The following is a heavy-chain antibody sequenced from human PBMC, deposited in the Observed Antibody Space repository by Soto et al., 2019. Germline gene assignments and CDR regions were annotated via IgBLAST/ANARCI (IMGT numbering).Heavy chain of an antibody. J-gene: IGHJ6*02. D-gene: IGHD5-18*01. Sequence: QVQLVESGGGVVQPGRSLRLSCAASGFTFSTYAMHWVRQAPGKGLEWLAVISYDGTNKYYADSVRGRFTISRDNSKNTLFLQMNSLRAEDTAVYYCAKDGGGYNYGYVMLDKYYYGMDVWGQGTTVTVSS. V-gene: IGHV3-30-3*01. CDR2: ISYDGTNK. CDR1: GFTFSTYA. CDR3: AKDGGGYNYGYVMLDKYYYGMDV.